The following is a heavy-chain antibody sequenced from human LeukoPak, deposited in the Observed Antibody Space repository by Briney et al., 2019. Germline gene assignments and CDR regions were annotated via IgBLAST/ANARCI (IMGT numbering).Heavy chain of an antibody. CDR2: IKYDGSNK. CDR1: GFTFSSYW. CDR3: AKDRRGYIYDYIFFDY. J-gene: IGHJ4*02. V-gene: IGHV3-30*02. Sequence: PGGSLRLSCAASGFTFSSYWMSWVRQAPGKGLEWVAFIKYDGSNKYYADSVKGRFTISRDNSKNTLYLQMNSLRAEDTAEYYCAKDRRGYIYDYIFFDYWGQGTLVTVS. D-gene: IGHD5-18*01.